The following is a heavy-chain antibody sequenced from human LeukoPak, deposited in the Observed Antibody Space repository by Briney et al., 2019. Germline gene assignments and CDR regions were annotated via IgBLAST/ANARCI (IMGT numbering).Heavy chain of an antibody. J-gene: IGHJ6*02. Sequence: PGGSLRLSCTASGFTFSTHSMNWVRQAPGKGLEWVSSISSSSGYIHYADSVKGRFTISRDNAKNSLYLQMNSLKVEDTAVYYCARAGREDVRYYDFLTGYYVHMDVWGQGTTVTVSS. CDR3: ARAGREDVRYYDFLTGYYVHMDV. CDR1: GFTFSTHS. V-gene: IGHV3-21*01. D-gene: IGHD3-9*01. CDR2: ISSSSGYI.